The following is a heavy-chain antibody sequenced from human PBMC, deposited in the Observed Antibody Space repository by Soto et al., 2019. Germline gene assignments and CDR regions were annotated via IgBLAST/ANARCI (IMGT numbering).Heavy chain of an antibody. CDR1: GDSISSSSYY. J-gene: IGHJ6*03. CDR3: ARQMVRGVKSYYYMDV. D-gene: IGHD3-10*01. V-gene: IGHV4-39*01. Sequence: SETLSLTCTVSGDSISSSSYYWGWIRQPPGKRLEWIGSIYYSGSTYYNPSLKSRVTISVDTSKNQFSLKLSSVTAADTAVFYCARQMVRGVKSYYYMDVWGKGTTVTVSS. CDR2: IYYSGST.